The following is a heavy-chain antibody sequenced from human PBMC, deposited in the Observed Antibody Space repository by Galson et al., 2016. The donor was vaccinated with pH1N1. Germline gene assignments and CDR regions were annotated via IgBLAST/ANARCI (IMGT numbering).Heavy chain of an antibody. Sequence: SLRLSCAASGFTFSSYNMHWVRQAPGKGPEWVAFIRFDGSNRKYASSLKGRFTISRDNSKNTLYLQMDSLRTEDTAPYYCARDPQGYYGDYVGFHYWGQGTLVTVSS. D-gene: IGHD4-17*01. J-gene: IGHJ4*02. CDR3: ARDPQGYYGDYVGFHY. CDR1: GFTFSSYN. V-gene: IGHV3-30*02. CDR2: IRFDGSNR.